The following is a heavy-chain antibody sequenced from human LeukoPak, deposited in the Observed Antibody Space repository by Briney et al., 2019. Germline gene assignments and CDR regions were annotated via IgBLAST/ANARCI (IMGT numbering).Heavy chain of an antibody. J-gene: IGHJ6*02. CDR2: IIPILGIA. CDR1: GGTFSSYT. V-gene: IGHV1-69*02. D-gene: IGHD2-8*01. CDR3: ASDQYCTNGVCNYYYYGMDV. Sequence: ASVKVSCKASGGTFSSYTISWVRQAPGQGLEWMGRIIPILGIANYAQKFQGRVTITADKSTSTAYMELSSLRSEDTAVYYCASDQYCTNGVCNYYYYGMDVWGQGTTVTVSS.